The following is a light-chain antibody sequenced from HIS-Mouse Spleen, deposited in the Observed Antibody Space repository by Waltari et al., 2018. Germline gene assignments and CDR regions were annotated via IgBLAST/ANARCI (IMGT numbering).Light chain of an antibody. V-gene: IGLV1-47*01. J-gene: IGLJ2*01. CDR2: RNN. CDR1: SSNLGSSY. Sequence: QSVLTQPPSASGTPGQRVTIACSGTSSNLGSSYVNWYQQLPGTAPKLLIYRNNQRPSGVPDRFSGSKSGTSASLAISGLRSEDEADYYCAAWDDSLSGVVFGGGTKLTVL. CDR3: AAWDDSLSGVV.